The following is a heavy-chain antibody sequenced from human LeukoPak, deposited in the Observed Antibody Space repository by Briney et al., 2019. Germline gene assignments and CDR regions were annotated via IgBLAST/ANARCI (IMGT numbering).Heavy chain of an antibody. CDR1: GFAFSFFA. CDR3: AKVLEQLVPDY. J-gene: IGHJ4*02. D-gene: IGHD6-6*01. V-gene: IGHV3-21*01. CDR2: ISSSSSYI. Sequence: GGSLRLSCEASGFAFSFFAMSWLRQAPGKGLEWVSYISSSSSYIYYADSVKGRFTISRDNAKNSLYLQMNSLRAEDTAVYYCAKVLEQLVPDYWGQGTLVTVSS.